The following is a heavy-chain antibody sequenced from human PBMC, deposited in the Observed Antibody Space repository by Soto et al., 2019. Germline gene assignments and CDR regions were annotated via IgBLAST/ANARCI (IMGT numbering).Heavy chain of an antibody. CDR1: GDSITTNKW. D-gene: IGHD6-19*01. CDR3: ARDTAVPGESDRFDY. V-gene: IGHV4-4*02. J-gene: IGHJ4*02. Sequence: LALTCAVSGDSITTNKWWRWVRQSPGKGLEWIGEVYHTGLTNYNPSLKSRVAMSVDTSKNQFSLKLTSVTAADTAIYYCARDTAVPGESDRFDYWGQGSLVT. CDR2: VYHTGLT.